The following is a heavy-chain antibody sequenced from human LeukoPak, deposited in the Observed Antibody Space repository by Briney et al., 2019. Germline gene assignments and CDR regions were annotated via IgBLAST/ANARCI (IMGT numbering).Heavy chain of an antibody. J-gene: IGHJ5*02. CDR3: ARRLSPPYNWFDP. D-gene: IGHD6-19*01. CDR2: IYTSGST. Sequence: PSETLSLTCTVSGGSISSYYWSWIRQPPGKGPEWIGYIYTSGSTNYNPSLKSRVTISVDTSKNQFSLKLSSVTAAGTAVYYCARRLSPPYNWFDPWGQGTLVTVSS. V-gene: IGHV4-4*09. CDR1: GGSISSYY.